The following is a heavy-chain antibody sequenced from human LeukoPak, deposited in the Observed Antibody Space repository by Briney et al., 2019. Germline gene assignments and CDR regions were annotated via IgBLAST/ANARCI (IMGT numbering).Heavy chain of an antibody. CDR1: GFTFSNYA. CDR3: AKDRSDNSSWYCMDV. D-gene: IGHD6-13*01. V-gene: IGHV3-23*01. J-gene: IGHJ6*02. Sequence: GGSLRLSCAASGFTFSNYAMSWVRQAPGKGLEWVSGISGSGANTYYVDSVKGRFTISRDNSKNTLYLQMNSLRAEDTAVYYCAKDRSDNSSWYCMDVWGQGTTVTVSS. CDR2: ISGSGANT.